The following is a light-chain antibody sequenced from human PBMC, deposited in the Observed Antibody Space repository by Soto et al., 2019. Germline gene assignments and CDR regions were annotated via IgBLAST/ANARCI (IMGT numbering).Light chain of an antibody. CDR2: AAS. J-gene: IGKJ2*01. V-gene: IGKV3-20*01. CDR3: QHYGPSPPYT. CDR1: QTFASSY. Sequence: EIVLTQSPGTLSLSPGERATLSCRASQTFASSYLAWYQQKPGQAPRLLIYAASTKAAGIPGRFSGSGSGADYTLTISRLEPEDFAFYYYQHYGPSPPYTFGQGTKLEIK.